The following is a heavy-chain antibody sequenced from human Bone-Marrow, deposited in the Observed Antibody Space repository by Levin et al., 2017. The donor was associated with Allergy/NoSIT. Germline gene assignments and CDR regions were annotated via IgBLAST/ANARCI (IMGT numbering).Heavy chain of an antibody. CDR2: IFSNDEK. Sequence: SGPTLVKPPETLTLTCTVSGFSLSNARMGVSWIRQPPGKALEWLAHIFSNDEKSYSTSLKSRLTISKDTSKSQVVLTMTNMDPVDTATYYCARINRYLAEQQLVHGNWFDPWGQGTLVTVSS. V-gene: IGHV2-26*01. CDR3: ARINRYLAEQQLVHGNWFDP. J-gene: IGHJ5*02. D-gene: IGHD6-13*01. CDR1: GFSLSNARMG.